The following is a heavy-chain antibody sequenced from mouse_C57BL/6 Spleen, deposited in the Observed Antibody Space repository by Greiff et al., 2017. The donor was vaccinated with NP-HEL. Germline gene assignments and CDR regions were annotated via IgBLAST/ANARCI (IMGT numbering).Heavy chain of an antibody. CDR3: AREDYSNYGRYFDV. CDR1: GYSITSGYY. V-gene: IGHV3-6*01. D-gene: IGHD2-5*01. J-gene: IGHJ1*03. Sequence: EVKLEESGPGLVKPSQSLSLTCSVTGYSITSGYYWNWIRQFPGNKLEWMGYISYDGSNNYNPSLKNRISITRDTSKNQFFLKLNSVTTEDTATYYCAREDYSNYGRYFDVWGTGTTVTVSS. CDR2: ISYDGSN.